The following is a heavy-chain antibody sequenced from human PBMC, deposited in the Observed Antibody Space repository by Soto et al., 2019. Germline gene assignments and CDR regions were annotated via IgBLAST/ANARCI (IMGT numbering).Heavy chain of an antibody. V-gene: IGHV3-23*01. Sequence: EVQLLESGGGMVQPGGSLRLSCAASGFTFSTYAMNWARQAPGKGLEWVSGISGSGASTYYADSVKGRFTMSRDNSRSMLYLQMNGLRAATMAVYYCARSPSLRLSARHYSTGLDVWGQGTTVTASS. CDR3: ARSPSLRLSARHYSTGLDV. J-gene: IGHJ6*02. CDR1: GFTFSTYA. D-gene: IGHD6-25*01. CDR2: ISGSGAST.